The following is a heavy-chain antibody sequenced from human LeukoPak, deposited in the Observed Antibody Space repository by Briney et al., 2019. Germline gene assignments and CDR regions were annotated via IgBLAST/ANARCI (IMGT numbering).Heavy chain of an antibody. CDR3: ARPHIAGDGDYDILTGAFDP. CDR2: IYYSGST. CDR1: GGSISSSSYY. J-gene: IGHJ5*02. V-gene: IGHV4-39*01. Sequence: SETLSLTCTVSGGSISSSSYYWGWIRQPPGKGLEWIGSIYYSGSTYYNPSLKSRVTLSVDTSKNQFSLKLSSVTAADTAVYYCARPHIAGDGDYDILTGAFDPWGQGTLVTVSS. D-gene: IGHD3-9*01.